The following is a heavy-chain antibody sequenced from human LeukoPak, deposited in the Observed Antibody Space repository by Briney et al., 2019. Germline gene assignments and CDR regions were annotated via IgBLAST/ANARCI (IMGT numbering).Heavy chain of an antibody. D-gene: IGHD2-8*01. CDR1: TFTVSSNY. V-gene: IGHV3-66*01. Sequence: GGSLRLSRAASTFTVSSNYMSWVRQAPGKGLEWVAVIYSGGSTYYADSVKGRFTISRDNSKNTVYLQMNSLRGDDTAVYYCAKYGIVLPPGSHIPHWFDFWGQGSLVTVTS. CDR2: IYSGGST. J-gene: IGHJ5*01. CDR3: AKYGIVLPPGSHIPHWFDF.